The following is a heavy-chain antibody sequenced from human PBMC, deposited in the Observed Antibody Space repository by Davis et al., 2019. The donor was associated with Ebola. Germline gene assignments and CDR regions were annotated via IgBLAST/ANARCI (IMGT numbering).Heavy chain of an antibody. D-gene: IGHD3-10*01. CDR2: IYYSGST. CDR1: GGSVSSGSYY. Sequence: MPSETLSLTCTVSGGSVSSGSYYWSWIRQPPGKGLEWIGYIYYSGSTNYNPSLKSRVTISVDTSKNQFSLKLSSVTAADTAVYYCARGISGYWGQGTLVTVSS. J-gene: IGHJ4*02. V-gene: IGHV4-61*01. CDR3: ARGISGY.